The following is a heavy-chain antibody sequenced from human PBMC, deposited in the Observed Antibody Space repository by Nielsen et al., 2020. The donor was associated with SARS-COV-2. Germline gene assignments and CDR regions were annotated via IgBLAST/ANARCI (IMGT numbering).Heavy chain of an antibody. CDR2: INTKTGDP. Sequence: ASVKVSCKASGYSFHMYTMNWVRQAPGQGLEWMGWINTKTGDPTYAQGFSGRFVFSVDTSVTTAYLQISSLEAEDTAVYYCARKTCGSTSCPFGYWGQGTLVTVSS. D-gene: IGHD2-2*01. CDR3: ARKTCGSTSCPFGY. J-gene: IGHJ4*02. CDR1: GYSFHMYT. V-gene: IGHV7-4-1*02.